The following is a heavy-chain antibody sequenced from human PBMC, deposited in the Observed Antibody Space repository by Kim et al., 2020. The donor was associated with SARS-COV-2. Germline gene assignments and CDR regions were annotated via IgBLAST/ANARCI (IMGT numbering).Heavy chain of an antibody. CDR3: ARGSRPDTMIVDVDWFDP. V-gene: IGHV4-34*01. D-gene: IGHD3-22*01. CDR2: INHSGST. J-gene: IGHJ5*02. Sequence: SETLSLTCAVYGGSFSGYYWSWIRQPPGKGLEWIGEINHSGSTNYNPSLKSRVTISVDTSKNQFSLKLSSVTAADTAVYYCARGSRPDTMIVDVDWFDP. CDR1: GGSFSGYY.